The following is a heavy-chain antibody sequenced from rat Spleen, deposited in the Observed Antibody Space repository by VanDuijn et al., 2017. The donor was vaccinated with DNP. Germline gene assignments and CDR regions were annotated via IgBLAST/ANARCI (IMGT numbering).Heavy chain of an antibody. CDR1: GFSLTGYN. CDR3: TREVATSFDY. J-gene: IGHJ2*01. D-gene: IGHD1-3*01. CDR2: MRYNGDT. V-gene: IGHV2-8*01. Sequence: QVRLTESGPGLVQPSETQSLTCTVPGFSLTGYNVNWVRQPSGRGLEWMGRMRYNGDTSFNSALESRLSISRDTSKRQVFLKMNSLQSEDTGTYYCTREVATSFDYWGQGVMVTVSS.